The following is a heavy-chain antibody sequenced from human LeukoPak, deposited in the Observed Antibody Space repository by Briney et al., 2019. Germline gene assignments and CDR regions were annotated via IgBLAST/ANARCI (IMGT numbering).Heavy chain of an antibody. V-gene: IGHV1-2*02. J-gene: IGHJ5*02. Sequence: ASVKVSCKASGYTFTGYYMHWVRQAPGQGLEWMGWINPNSGGTNYAQKFQGRVTMTTDTSTSTAYMELRSLRSDDTAVYYCAGANLRRYCSSTSCPNWFDPWGQGTLVTVSS. CDR3: AGANLRRYCSSTSCPNWFDP. D-gene: IGHD2-2*01. CDR1: GYTFTGYY. CDR2: INPNSGGT.